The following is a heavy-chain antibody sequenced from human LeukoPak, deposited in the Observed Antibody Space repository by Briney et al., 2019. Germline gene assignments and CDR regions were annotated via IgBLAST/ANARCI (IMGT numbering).Heavy chain of an antibody. J-gene: IGHJ4*02. V-gene: IGHV3-48*03. CDR1: GFTFSSYE. D-gene: IGHD3-3*01. CDR3: ARATLRFLEWLLYYFDY. CDR2: ISSSGGTI. Sequence: GGSLRLSCAASGFTFSSYEMNWVRQAPGKGLEWVSYISSSGGTIYYADSVKGRFTISRDNAKNSLYLQMNSLRAEDTAVYYCARATLRFLEWLLYYFDYWGQGTLVTVSS.